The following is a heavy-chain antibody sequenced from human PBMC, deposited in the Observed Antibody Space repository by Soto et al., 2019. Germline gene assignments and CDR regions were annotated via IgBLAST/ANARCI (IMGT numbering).Heavy chain of an antibody. V-gene: IGHV3-48*01. J-gene: IGHJ4*02. D-gene: IGHD5-12*01. CDR3: AIHSSEWLLFAS. CDR2: ISSSSSTI. Sequence: EVQLVESGGGLVQPGGSLRLSCAASGFTFSSYSMNWVRQAPGKGLEWVSYISSSSSTIYYADSVKGRFTISRDNAKNSLDMQMNSLRAEDTAVYYCAIHSSEWLLFASWGQGTLVTVSS. CDR1: GFTFSSYS.